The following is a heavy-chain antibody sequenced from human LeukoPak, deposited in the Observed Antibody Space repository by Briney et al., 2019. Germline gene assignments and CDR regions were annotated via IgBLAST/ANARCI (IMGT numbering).Heavy chain of an antibody. CDR2: IYYSGST. CDR3: ARGRNWFDP. Sequence: KPSETLSLTCTVSGGSISSYYWSWLRQPPGKGLEWIGYIYYSGSTNYNPSLKSRATISVDTSKNQFSLKLSSVTAADTAVYYCARGRNWFDPWGQGTLVTVSS. CDR1: GGSISSYY. J-gene: IGHJ5*02. V-gene: IGHV4-59*01.